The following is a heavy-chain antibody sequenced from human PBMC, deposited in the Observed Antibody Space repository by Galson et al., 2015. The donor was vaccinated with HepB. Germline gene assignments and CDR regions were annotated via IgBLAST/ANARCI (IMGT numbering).Heavy chain of an antibody. J-gene: IGHJ4*02. V-gene: IGHV3-30-3*01. CDR1: GFTFSTYS. D-gene: IGHD3-22*01. Sequence: SLRLSCAASGFTFSTYSMHWVRQAPGKGLEWVATISSDANNKYYADSVKGRFTISRDNSKNTLYLQMNSLGVEDTAVYYCATGSLSHYYDRSGYEYWGQGTLVTVSS. CDR2: ISSDANNK. CDR3: ATGSLSHYYDRSGYEY.